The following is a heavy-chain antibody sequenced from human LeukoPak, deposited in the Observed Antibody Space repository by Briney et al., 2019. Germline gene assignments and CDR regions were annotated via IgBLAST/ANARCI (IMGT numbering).Heavy chain of an antibody. Sequence: GRSLRLSCAASGFTFSSYAMHWVRQAPGKGLEGVAVISYDGSNKYYADSVKGRFTISRDNSKNTLYLQMNSLRAEDTAVYYCARDRSDIVVVVAATPDYWGQGTLVTVSS. J-gene: IGHJ4*02. CDR1: GFTFSSYA. CDR2: ISYDGSNK. V-gene: IGHV3-30-3*01. CDR3: ARDRSDIVVVVAATPDY. D-gene: IGHD2-15*01.